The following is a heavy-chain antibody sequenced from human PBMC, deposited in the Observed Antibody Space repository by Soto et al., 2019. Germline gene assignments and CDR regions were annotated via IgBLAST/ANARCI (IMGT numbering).Heavy chain of an antibody. CDR3: TTGGSSSRWSHHDLYNFSGRAV. Sequence: LAGSASRVTVMNAVVNVILKNQGTGLESVGSIKSKTDGGTTDYAAPVKGRFTISRDDSKNTLYLQMNSLKTEDTAVYYCTTGGSSSRWSHHDLYNFSGRAVWVQRTTVTVS. CDR1: RVTVMNAV. V-gene: IGHV3-15*07. CDR2: IKSKTDGGTT. J-gene: IGHJ6*02. D-gene: IGHD6-13*01.